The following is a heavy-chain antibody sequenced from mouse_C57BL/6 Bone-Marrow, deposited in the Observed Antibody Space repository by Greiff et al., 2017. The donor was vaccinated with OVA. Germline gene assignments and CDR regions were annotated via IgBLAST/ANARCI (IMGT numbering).Heavy chain of an antibody. J-gene: IGHJ1*03. D-gene: IGHD2-1*01. Sequence: EVKLVESGPGLVKPSQSLSLTCSVTGYSITSGYYWNWIRQFPGNKLEWMGYISYDGSNNYNPSLKNRISITRDTSKNQFFLKLNSVTTEDTATYYCARRVIYYGNLDWYFDVWGTGTTVTVSS. V-gene: IGHV3-6*01. CDR3: ARRVIYYGNLDWYFDV. CDR1: GYSITSGYY. CDR2: ISYDGSN.